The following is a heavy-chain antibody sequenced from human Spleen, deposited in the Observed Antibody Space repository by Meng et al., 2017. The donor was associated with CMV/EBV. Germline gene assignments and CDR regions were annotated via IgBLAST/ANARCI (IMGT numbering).Heavy chain of an antibody. V-gene: IGHV3-21*01. CDR3: ARDGAKYRSSWYRGHTKPNWFDP. J-gene: IGHJ5*02. CDR1: GFTFSSYS. Sequence: GGSLRLSCAASGFTFSSYSMNWVRQAPGKGLEWVSSISSSSSYIYYADSVKGRFTISRDNAKNSLYLQMNSLRAEDTAVYYCARDGAKYRSSWYRGHTKPNWFDPWGQGTLVTVSS. CDR2: ISSSSSYI. D-gene: IGHD6-13*01.